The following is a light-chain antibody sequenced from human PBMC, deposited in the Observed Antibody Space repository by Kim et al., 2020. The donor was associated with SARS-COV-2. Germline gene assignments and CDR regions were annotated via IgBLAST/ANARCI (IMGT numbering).Light chain of an antibody. CDR3: QQYSTYSWT. J-gene: IGKJ1*01. V-gene: IGKV1-5*03. Sequence: ASVGDRVPITCRASQSINNLLAWYQQKPGKAPKLLIYKASTLESGVPSRFSGSGSATEFTLTISSLQPDDFATYYCQQYSTYSWTFGQGTKVDIK. CDR2: KAS. CDR1: QSINNL.